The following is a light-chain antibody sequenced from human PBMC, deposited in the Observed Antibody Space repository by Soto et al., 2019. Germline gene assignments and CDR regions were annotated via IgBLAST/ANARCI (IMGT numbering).Light chain of an antibody. J-gene: IGKJ1*01. V-gene: IGKV1-39*01. CDR3: QQSYSSPWT. CDR1: QNIRNY. Sequence: DIQRTQSLSSLSASVRDSVTITCRASQNIRNYLNWYQQKPGRAPKILIYAASSLQSGVPSRFSGGGSGTDFTLTITSLQPEDFATYYCQQSYSSPWTFGQGTKVDIK. CDR2: AAS.